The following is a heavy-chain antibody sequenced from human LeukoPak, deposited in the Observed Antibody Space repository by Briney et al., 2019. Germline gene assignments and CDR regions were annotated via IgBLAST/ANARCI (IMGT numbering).Heavy chain of an antibody. Sequence: SETLSLTCTVSGGSISTYFWSWIRQPPGKGLEWIGYIYYSGSTNYNPSLKSRVTMSVDTSKNQFSLKLNSVTAADTAVYFCARGLSGDWYFDLWSRGTLLTVSS. J-gene: IGHJ2*01. V-gene: IGHV4-59*01. CDR2: IYYSGST. CDR1: GGSISTYF. D-gene: IGHD2-15*01. CDR3: ARGLSGDWYFDL.